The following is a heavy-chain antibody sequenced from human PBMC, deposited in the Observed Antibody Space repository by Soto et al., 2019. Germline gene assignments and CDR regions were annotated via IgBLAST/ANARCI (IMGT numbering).Heavy chain of an antibody. CDR1: GFTFSSYD. V-gene: IGHV3-13*01. CDR2: IGTAGDT. J-gene: IGHJ6*02. CDR3: ARGRYCGGGSCYNRDYYYYYGMDV. Sequence: HPVGSLRLSCASSGFTFSSYDMHWVRQAIGKGLEWVSAIGTAGDTYYPGSVKGRFTISRENAKNSLYLQMNSLRAGDTAVYYCARGRYCGGGSCYNRDYYYYYGMDVWGQGTTVTVSS. D-gene: IGHD2-15*01.